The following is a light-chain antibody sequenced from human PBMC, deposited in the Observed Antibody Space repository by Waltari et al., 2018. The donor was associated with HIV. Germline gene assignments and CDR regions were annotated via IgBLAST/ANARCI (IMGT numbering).Light chain of an antibody. CDR2: GAS. CDR1: QDIRND. Sequence: DIQLTQSPSSLSASVGDTVTLTCRTSQDIRNDLGWYQQKPGTAPKRLIYGASHLHSGVPSRFGGGGSGTEFTLTISGLQPDDLATYYCMQHDSYPITFGQGTRLEIK. J-gene: IGKJ5*01. CDR3: MQHDSYPIT. V-gene: IGKV1-17*01.